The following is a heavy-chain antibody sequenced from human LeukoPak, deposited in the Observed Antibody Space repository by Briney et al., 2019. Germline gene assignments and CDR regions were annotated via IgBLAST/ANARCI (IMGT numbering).Heavy chain of an antibody. CDR2: INAGNGNT. D-gene: IGHD2-2*01. V-gene: IGHV1-3*01. CDR1: GYTFTSYA. CDR3: ARYCSSTSCYLPDYCYYGMDV. Sequence: GASVKVSCKASGYTFTSYAMHWVRQAPGQRLEWMGWINAGNGNTKYSQKFQGRVTITRDTSASTAYMELSSLRSEDTAVYYCARYCSSTSCYLPDYCYYGMDVWGQGTTVTVSS. J-gene: IGHJ6*02.